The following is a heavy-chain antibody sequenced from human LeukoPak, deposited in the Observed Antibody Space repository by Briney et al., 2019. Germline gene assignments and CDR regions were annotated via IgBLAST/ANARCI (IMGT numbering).Heavy chain of an antibody. D-gene: IGHD3-9*01. Sequence: GGSLRLSCVASGFTFSSYWMHWVRQDPWKGLVWVSRINGDGRNLNYADSVRGRFTISRDNAKNTLYLQMNTLRVEDTAVYYCTRDLMDYDVSTGLHHYYMDVWGQGTTVTVSS. CDR2: INGDGRNL. CDR3: TRDLMDYDVSTGLHHYYMDV. J-gene: IGHJ6*02. CDR1: GFTFSSYW. V-gene: IGHV3-74*01.